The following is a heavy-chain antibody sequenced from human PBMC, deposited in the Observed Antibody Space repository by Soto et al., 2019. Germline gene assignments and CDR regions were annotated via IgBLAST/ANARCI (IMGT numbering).Heavy chain of an antibody. D-gene: IGHD6-13*01. CDR2: IIPIFGTA. Sequence: ASVKVSCKASGGTFSSYAISWVRRAPGQGLEWMGGIIPIFGTANYAQKFQGRVTITADESTSTAYMELSSLRSEDTAVYYCARKHRIAAAGTYGMDVWGQGTTVTVSS. V-gene: IGHV1-69*13. J-gene: IGHJ6*02. CDR1: GGTFSSYA. CDR3: ARKHRIAAAGTYGMDV.